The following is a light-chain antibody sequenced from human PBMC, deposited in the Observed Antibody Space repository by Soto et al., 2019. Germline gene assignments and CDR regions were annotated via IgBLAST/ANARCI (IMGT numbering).Light chain of an antibody. V-gene: IGLV2-14*01. Sequence: QSALTQPASVSGSPGQSITISCTGTNSDVGGYSFVSWYQHHPGKAPKLMLYEVSNRPSGVSNRFSASKSGNTAPLTISGLQAEDEADYYCSSYTSGSTLVFGGRTKVTVL. CDR2: EVS. CDR3: SSYTSGSTLV. J-gene: IGLJ2*01. CDR1: NSDVGGYSF.